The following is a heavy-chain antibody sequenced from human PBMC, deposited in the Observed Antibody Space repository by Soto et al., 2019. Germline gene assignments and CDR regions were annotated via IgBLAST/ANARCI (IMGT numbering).Heavy chain of an antibody. J-gene: IGHJ6*03. CDR1: GFTFSSYS. Sequence: EVQLVESGGGLVKPGGSLRLSCAASGFTFSSYSMNWVRQAPGKGLEWVSSISSSSSYIYYADSVKGRFTISRDNAKNSLYLQMNSLSDEDTAVYYCARALDCSSTSCYAGEGGDYYYYCYYMDVWGKGTTVTVSS. V-gene: IGHV3-21*01. CDR3: ARALDCSSTSCYAGEGGDYYYYCYYMDV. D-gene: IGHD2-2*01. CDR2: ISSSSSYI.